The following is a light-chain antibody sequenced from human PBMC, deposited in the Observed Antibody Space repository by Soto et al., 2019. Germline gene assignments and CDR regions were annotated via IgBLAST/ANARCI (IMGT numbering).Light chain of an antibody. CDR3: QQYEAVVT. V-gene: IGKV3-15*01. CDR1: QSVSSK. J-gene: IGKJ1*01. CDR2: GAS. Sequence: VMTQSPATLSVSPGERATLSCRASQSVSSKLAWYQQKPGQAPRLLIYGASIRATDIPARFSGSGSGTDFTLTISRLEPEDVAVYYCQQYEAVVTFGQGTKVDIK.